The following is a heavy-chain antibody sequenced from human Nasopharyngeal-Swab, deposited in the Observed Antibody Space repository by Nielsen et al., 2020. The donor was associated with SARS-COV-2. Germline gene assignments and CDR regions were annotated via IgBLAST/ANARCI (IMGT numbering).Heavy chain of an antibody. D-gene: IGHD6-13*01. CDR3: ASLSSSSWFFDY. V-gene: IGHV3-7*01. CDR1: GVTFSSYW. Sequence: GESLKISCAASGVTFSSYWMSWVRHAPGKGLEWVANIKQDGSEKYYVDSVKGRFTISRDNAKNSLYLQMNSLRAEDTAVYYCASLSSSSWFFDYWGQGTLVTVSS. CDR2: IKQDGSEK. J-gene: IGHJ4*02.